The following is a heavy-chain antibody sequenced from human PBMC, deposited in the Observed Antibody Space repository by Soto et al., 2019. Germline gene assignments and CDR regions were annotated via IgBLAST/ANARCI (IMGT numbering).Heavy chain of an antibody. V-gene: IGHV3-33*01. J-gene: IGHJ4*02. CDR2: IWNEGTNK. CDR1: DFAFSNYG. Sequence: QVQLVESGGGVVQPGGSLRLSCVASDFAFSNYGMHWVRQAPGKGLERVALIWNEGTNKYYGDSVKGRFTVSSENSKKTLVLQMGSRRADDTGVYYCVRGGSCRGGSCYPNLDFYGDYEGFDYWGQGTLVTVSS. CDR3: VRGGSCRGGSCYPNLDFYGDYEGFDY. D-gene: IGHD2-15*01.